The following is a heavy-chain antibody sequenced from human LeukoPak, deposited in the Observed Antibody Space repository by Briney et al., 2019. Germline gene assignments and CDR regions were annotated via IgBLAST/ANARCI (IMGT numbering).Heavy chain of an antibody. CDR3: ARVGVRASSSSDY. CDR1: GGSISSSSYY. J-gene: IGHJ4*02. V-gene: IGHV4-39*07. D-gene: IGHD6-6*01. CDR2: IYYSGST. Sequence: SETLSLTCTVSGGSISSSSYYWGWIRQPPGKGLEWIGSIYYSGSTYYNPSLKSRVTISVDTSKNQFSLKLSSVTAADTVVYYCARVGVRASSSSDYWGQGTLVTVSS.